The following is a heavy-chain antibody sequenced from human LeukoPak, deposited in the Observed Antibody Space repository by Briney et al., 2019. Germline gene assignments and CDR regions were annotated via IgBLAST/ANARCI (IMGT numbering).Heavy chain of an antibody. J-gene: IGHJ3*02. CDR1: GGSFREYY. D-gene: IGHD3-3*01. CDR2: ITHRGST. V-gene: IGHV4-34*01. CDR3: ARDYDFWSGYYAFDI. Sequence: SETLSLTCAVYGGSFREYYWTWLRQSPGKGLEWIGEITHRGSTNSNPSLKSRVTISVDTSKNQFSLKLSSVTAADTAVYYCARDYDFWSGYYAFDIWGQGTMVTVSS.